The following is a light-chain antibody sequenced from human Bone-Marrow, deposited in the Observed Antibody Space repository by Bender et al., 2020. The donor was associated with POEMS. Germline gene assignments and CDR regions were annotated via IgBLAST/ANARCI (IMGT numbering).Light chain of an antibody. CDR1: ITDVGTYNL. CDR3: AAWDAGLSGGV. J-gene: IGLJ3*02. V-gene: IGLV2-23*02. Sequence: QSALTQPASVSGSPGQSITISCTGTITDVGTYNLVSWYQQHPGKAPKLIIFEVTKQPSGVSHRFSGSKSGNTASLTISGLQAEDEADYYCAAWDAGLSGGVFGGGTKLTVL. CDR2: EVT.